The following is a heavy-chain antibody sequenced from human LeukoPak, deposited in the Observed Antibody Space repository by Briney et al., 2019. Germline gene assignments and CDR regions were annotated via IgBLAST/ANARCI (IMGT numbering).Heavy chain of an antibody. V-gene: IGHV3-74*01. Sequence: PGGSLRLSCAASGFTFSSYWMHWVRQAPGKGLVWVSRINSEGSSTSYADSVKGRFTISRDSAKNTLYLQMNSLRAEDTAVYYCARPYYDSSGPYFDYWGQGTLVTVSS. J-gene: IGHJ4*02. CDR2: INSEGSST. D-gene: IGHD3-22*01. CDR1: GFTFSSYW. CDR3: ARPYYDSSGPYFDY.